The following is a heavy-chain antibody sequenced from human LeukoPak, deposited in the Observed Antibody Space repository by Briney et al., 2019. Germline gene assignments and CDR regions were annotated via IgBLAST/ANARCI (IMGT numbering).Heavy chain of an antibody. Sequence: GGSLRLSCAASGFTFSSYSMNWVRQAPGKRLEWVSYISSSSSTIYYADSVKGRFTISRDNAKNSLCLQMNSLRAEDTAVYYCARLTGTESVWFGDYWGQGTLVTVSS. J-gene: IGHJ4*02. V-gene: IGHV3-48*04. CDR1: GFTFSSYS. CDR2: ISSSSSTI. CDR3: ARLTGTESVWFGDY. D-gene: IGHD3-10*01.